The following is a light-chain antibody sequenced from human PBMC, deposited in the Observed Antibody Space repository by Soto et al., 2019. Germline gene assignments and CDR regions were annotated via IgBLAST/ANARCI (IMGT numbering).Light chain of an antibody. Sequence: QSALTQPPSASGSPGQSVTISCTGTSGDVGAYNYVSWYQQHPDKAPKLIIYEVNKRPSGGPDRFSGTKSGNTASLTVSGLQAEDEADYYCSPYTGKNNLVVFGGGTKLTVL. CDR2: EVN. CDR1: SGDVGAYNY. CDR3: SPYTGKNNLVV. V-gene: IGLV2-8*01. J-gene: IGLJ2*01.